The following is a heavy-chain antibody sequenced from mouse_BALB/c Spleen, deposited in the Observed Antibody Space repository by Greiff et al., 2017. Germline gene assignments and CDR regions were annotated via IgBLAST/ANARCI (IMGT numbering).Heavy chain of an antibody. V-gene: IGHV1S22*01. CDR2: IYPGSGST. CDR3: TTTGTGDAMDY. J-gene: IGHJ4*01. Sequence: LQQPGSELVRPGASVKLSCKASGYTFTSYWMHWVKQRPGQGLEWIGNIYPGSGSTNYDEKFKSKATLTVDTSSSTAYMQLSSLTSEDSAVYYCTTTGTGDAMDYWGQGTSVTVSS. CDR1: GYTFTSYW. D-gene: IGHD4-1*02.